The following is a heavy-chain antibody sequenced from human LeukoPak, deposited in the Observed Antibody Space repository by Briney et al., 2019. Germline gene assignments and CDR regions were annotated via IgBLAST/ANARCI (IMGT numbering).Heavy chain of an antibody. J-gene: IGHJ4*02. CDR2: ISSSSSYI. CDR1: GFTFSSYS. Sequence: GGSLRLSCAASGFTFSSYSMNWVRQAPGKGLEGVSSISSSSSYIYYADSVRGRFTISRDNAKNSLYLQMNRLRVEDTALYYCASGVAFDYWGQGTLVTVSS. CDR3: ASGVAFDY. D-gene: IGHD2-21*01. V-gene: IGHV3-21*01.